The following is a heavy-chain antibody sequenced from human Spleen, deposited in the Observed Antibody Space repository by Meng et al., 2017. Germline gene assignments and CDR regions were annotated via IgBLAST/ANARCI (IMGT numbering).Heavy chain of an antibody. CDR3: RLAYCDSDCGDY. Sequence: QVQLQQWGAGLFKPSETLSLPCAVYGESFSGYYWSWIRQPPGKGLEWMGGINNNGTTDYNPSLKRRVTMSVATSKKQFSLKLSSVTAAETALYYCRLAYCDSDCGDYWGQGTLVTVSS. CDR2: INNNGTT. D-gene: IGHD2-21*02. CDR1: GESFSGYY. V-gene: IGHV4-34*01. J-gene: IGHJ4*02.